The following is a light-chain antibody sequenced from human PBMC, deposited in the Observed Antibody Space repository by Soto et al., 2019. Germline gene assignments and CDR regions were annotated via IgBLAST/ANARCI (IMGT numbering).Light chain of an antibody. CDR3: QQRYSWPLT. J-gene: IGKJ4*01. V-gene: IGKV3-11*01. Sequence: IVLTQSPATLSLSPGERATLSCRASQSVSTFLAWYQQRPGQAPRLLISDASNRATGIPARFSGSESGTDFTLTISSLEPEEFAVYYCQQRYSWPLTFGGGTKVEI. CDR2: DAS. CDR1: QSVSTF.